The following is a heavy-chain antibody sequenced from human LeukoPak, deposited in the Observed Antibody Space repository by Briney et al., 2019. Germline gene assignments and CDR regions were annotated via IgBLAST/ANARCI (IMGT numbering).Heavy chain of an antibody. CDR2: MNPNSGNT. V-gene: IGHV1-8*01. CDR1: GYTFTSHD. CDR3: ATGYADDNWFDP. Sequence: ASVKVSCKASGYTFTSHDINWVRQATGQGLEWMGWMNPNSGNTGYAQKFQGRVTITRNTSISTAYMELSSLRSEDTAVYYCATGYADDNWFDPWGQGTLVTVSS. J-gene: IGHJ5*02.